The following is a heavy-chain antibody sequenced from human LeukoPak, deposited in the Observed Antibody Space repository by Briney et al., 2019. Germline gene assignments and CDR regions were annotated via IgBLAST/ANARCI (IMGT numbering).Heavy chain of an antibody. CDR2: IYYSGST. J-gene: IGHJ4*02. Sequence: PSETLSLTCTVSGGSISSSSYYWGWIRQPQGKGLEWIGSIYYSGSTYYNPSLKSRVTISVDTSKNQFSLKLSSVTAADTAVYYCASSRAYYYGSGPYFDYWGQGTLVTVSS. CDR1: GGSISSSSYY. V-gene: IGHV4-39*07. CDR3: ASSRAYYYGSGPYFDY. D-gene: IGHD3-10*01.